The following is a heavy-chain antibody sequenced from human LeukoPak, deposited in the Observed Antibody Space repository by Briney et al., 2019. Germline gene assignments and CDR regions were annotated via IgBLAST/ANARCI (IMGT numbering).Heavy chain of an antibody. V-gene: IGHV3-21*01. CDR3: ARRMYYYDSSGYYYLDY. Sequence: PGGSLRLSCAASGFTFSSYSMNWVRQAPGKGLEWVSSISSSSSYIYYADSVKGRFTISRDKAKNSLYLQMNSLRAEDTAVYYCARRMYYYDSSGYYYLDYWGQGTLVTVSS. D-gene: IGHD3-22*01. CDR1: GFTFSSYS. J-gene: IGHJ4*02. CDR2: ISSSSSYI.